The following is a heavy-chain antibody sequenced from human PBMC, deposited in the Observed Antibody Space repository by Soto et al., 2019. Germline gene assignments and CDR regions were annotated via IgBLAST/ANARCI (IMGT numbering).Heavy chain of an antibody. V-gene: IGHV4-59*11. Sequence: QVHLQESGPGLVKPSETLSLTCSVSGGSINNHYWSWIRQPPGKGLEWIGYVYYTGSTNYNPSLMSRVTVSVDTSKNHFSLNLTSLTAADTAIYYCARANWYSEYWGQGTLVTVSS. CDR3: ARANWYSEY. CDR2: VYYTGST. J-gene: IGHJ4*02. CDR1: GGSINNHY. D-gene: IGHD7-27*01.